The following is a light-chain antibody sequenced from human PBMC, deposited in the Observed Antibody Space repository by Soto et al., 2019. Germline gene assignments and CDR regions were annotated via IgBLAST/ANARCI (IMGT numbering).Light chain of an antibody. CDR1: SSDVGSYNF. CDR3: CSYAGRSTWV. Sequence: QSVLTQPASVSGSPGQSITISCTGTSSDVGSYNFVSWYQQHPGKAPKITIFEVSKRPSGVSNRFSGSKSGNTASLTISGLHTEDEADYYCCSYAGRSTWVLGGGTKVTVL. J-gene: IGLJ3*02. CDR2: EVS. V-gene: IGLV2-23*02.